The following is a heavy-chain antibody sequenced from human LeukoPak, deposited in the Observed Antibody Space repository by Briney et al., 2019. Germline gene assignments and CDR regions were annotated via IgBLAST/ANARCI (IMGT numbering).Heavy chain of an antibody. V-gene: IGHV3-7*01. CDR1: GFSFSNHY. D-gene: IGHD6-19*01. CDR3: TRVIVAVPGYFDYFDF. CDR2: INEDGSNK. J-gene: IGHJ4*02. Sequence: GGSLRLSCAASGFSFSNHYMRWIRQGPGKGLEWVANINEDGSNKWHLGSVKGRFTVSRDNARNALYLQMNSLRVEDTAVYYCTRVIVAVPGYFDYFDFWGQGALVTVSS.